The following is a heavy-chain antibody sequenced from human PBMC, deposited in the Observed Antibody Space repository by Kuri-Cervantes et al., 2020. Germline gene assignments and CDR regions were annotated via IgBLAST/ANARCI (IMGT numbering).Heavy chain of an antibody. CDR2: ISSSSSYI. Sequence: LSLTCAASGFTFSSYSMNWVRQAPGKGLEWVSSISSSSSYIYYADSVKGRFTISRDNAKNSLYLQMNSLRAEDTAVYYCARDRDYGDYHYYYGMDVWGQGTTVTVSS. D-gene: IGHD4-17*01. J-gene: IGHJ6*02. CDR1: GFTFSSYS. CDR3: ARDRDYGDYHYYYGMDV. V-gene: IGHV3-21*01.